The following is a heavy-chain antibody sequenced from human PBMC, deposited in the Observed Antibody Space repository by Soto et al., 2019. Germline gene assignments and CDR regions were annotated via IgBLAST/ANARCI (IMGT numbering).Heavy chain of an antibody. J-gene: IGHJ5*02. Sequence: LSLTCAVYGGSFSGYYWNWIRQPPGKGLEWIGEIDHSGYTNYNPSLKSRVTISVDTSKNQFSLRLTFVTAADTAVYYCARVRDWFDPWGQGTLVTVSS. V-gene: IGHV4-34*01. CDR3: ARVRDWFDP. CDR1: GGSFSGYY. D-gene: IGHD3-3*01. CDR2: IDHSGYT.